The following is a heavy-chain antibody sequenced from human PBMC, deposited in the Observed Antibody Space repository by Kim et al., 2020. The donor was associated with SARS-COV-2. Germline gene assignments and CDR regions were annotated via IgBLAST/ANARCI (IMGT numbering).Heavy chain of an antibody. Sequence: SETLSLTCTVSGGSISSYYWSWIRQPPGKGLEWIGYIYYSGSTNYNPSLKSRVTISVDTSKNQFSLKLSSVTAADTVVYYCARGSHRYYYGMDVWGQGTTVTVSS. J-gene: IGHJ6*02. V-gene: IGHV4-59*01. CDR3: ARGSHRYYYGMDV. CDR1: GGSISSYY. CDR2: IYYSGST.